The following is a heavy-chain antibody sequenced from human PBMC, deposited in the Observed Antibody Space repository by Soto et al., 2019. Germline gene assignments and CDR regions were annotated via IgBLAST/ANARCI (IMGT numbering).Heavy chain of an antibody. V-gene: IGHV4-34*01. CDR1: GGSFSGYY. J-gene: IGHJ4*02. CDR3: ARGVDGDRSGYPIFDY. CDR2: INHSGST. Sequence: SETLSLTCAVYGGSFSGYYWSWIRQPPGKGLEWIGEINHSGSTNYNPSLKSRVTISVDTSKNQFSLKLSSVTAADTAVYYCARGVDGDRSGYPIFDYWGQGTLVTVSS. D-gene: IGHD3-3*01.